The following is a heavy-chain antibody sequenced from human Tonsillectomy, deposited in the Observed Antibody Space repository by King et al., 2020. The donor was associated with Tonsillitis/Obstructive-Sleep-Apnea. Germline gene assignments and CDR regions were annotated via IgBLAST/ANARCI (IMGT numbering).Heavy chain of an antibody. D-gene: IGHD3-3*01. V-gene: IGHV2-5*02. CDR2: IYWDDDK. Sequence: VTLKESGPTLVKPTQTLTLTCTFSGFSLSTSGVGVGWIRQPPGKALEWLALIYWDDDKRYSPSLKSRLTITKDTSKNQVVLTMTNMDPVDTATYYCAHSRWGYYDFWSGYRPGYFQHWGQGTLVTVSS. CDR1: GFSLSTSGVG. CDR3: AHSRWGYYDFWSGYRPGYFQH. J-gene: IGHJ1*01.